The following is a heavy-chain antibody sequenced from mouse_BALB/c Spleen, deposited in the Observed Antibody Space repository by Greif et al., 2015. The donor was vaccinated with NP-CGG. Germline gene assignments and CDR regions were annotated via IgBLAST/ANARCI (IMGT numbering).Heavy chain of an antibody. Sequence: EVKLQESGPELVKPGASVKIPCKASGYTFTDYNMDWVKQSHGKSLEWIGDINPNNGGTIYNQKFKGKATLTVDKSSSTAYMELRSLTSEDTAVYYCARRGGFINHYFDYWGQGTTLTVSS. D-gene: IGHD1-1*01. CDR2: INPNNGGT. V-gene: IGHV1-18*01. CDR1: GYTFTDYN. J-gene: IGHJ2*01. CDR3: ARRGGFINHYFDY.